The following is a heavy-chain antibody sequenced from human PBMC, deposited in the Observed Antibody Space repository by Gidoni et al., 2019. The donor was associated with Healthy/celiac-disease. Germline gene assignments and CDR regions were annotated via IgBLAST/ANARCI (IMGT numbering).Heavy chain of an antibody. CDR3: ARDIRSRDGYNYFYYYYGMDV. CDR1: GYTFTIYA. J-gene: IGHJ6*02. CDR2: INTNTGNP. V-gene: IGHV7-4-1*02. D-gene: IGHD5-12*01. Sequence: QVQLVQSLSELKKPGASVKVSCKASGYTFTIYAMNWVRQAPGQGLEWMGWINTNTGNPTYAQGFTGRFVFSLDTSVSTAYLQISSLKAEDTAVYYCARDIRSRDGYNYFYYYYGMDVWGQGTTVTVSS.